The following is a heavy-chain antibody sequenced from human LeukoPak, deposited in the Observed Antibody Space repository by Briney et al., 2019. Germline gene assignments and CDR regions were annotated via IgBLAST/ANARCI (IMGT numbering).Heavy chain of an antibody. D-gene: IGHD5-12*01. CDR1: GGPISGYF. CDR3: AREPTSGREPTSGRPPDY. J-gene: IGHJ4*02. CDR2: IYSSGSN. Sequence: PSETLSLTCTVSGGPISGYFWTWIRQPAGKGLEWIGRIYSSGSNNYNPSLKSRVTMSLDTSKNHFSLNLTSVTAADTAVYYCAREPTSGREPTSGRPPDYWGQGTLVTVSS. V-gene: IGHV4-4*07.